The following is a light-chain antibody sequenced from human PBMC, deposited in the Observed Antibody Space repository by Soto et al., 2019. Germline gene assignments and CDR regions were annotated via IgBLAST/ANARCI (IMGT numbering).Light chain of an antibody. J-gene: IGKJ4*01. CDR3: QQRSNRLT. CDR1: QSVKTF. Sequence: EIVLTQSPATLSLSPGERATLSCRASQSVKTFLVWYQQRPGQAPRLLLYGASNRATGTPARFSGSGSGTDFTLTISSLEPEDSAVYYCQQRSNRLTFGGGTKVDIK. V-gene: IGKV3-11*01. CDR2: GAS.